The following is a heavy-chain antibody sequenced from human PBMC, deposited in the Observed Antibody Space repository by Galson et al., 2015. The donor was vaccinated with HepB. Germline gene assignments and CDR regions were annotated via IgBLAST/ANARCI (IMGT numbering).Heavy chain of an antibody. CDR3: TLVGAAAY. Sequence: SLRLSCPGSGFPFGNYAMSWFRQAPGQGLEWLGYIKSNTFDGTTQYAAPVRGRFTISRDDSTRLAYLQMNNLSIEDTAMYYCTLVGAAAYWGQGTLVTVSS. CDR2: IKSNTFDGTT. D-gene: IGHD2-15*01. V-gene: IGHV3-49*03. J-gene: IGHJ4*02. CDR1: GFPFGNYA.